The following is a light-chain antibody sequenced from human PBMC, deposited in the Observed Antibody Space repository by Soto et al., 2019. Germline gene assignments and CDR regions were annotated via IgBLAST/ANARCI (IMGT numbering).Light chain of an antibody. CDR1: QSVSSN. CDR2: GAS. J-gene: IGKJ5*01. CDR3: QQYNKWPTT. Sequence: EIVMTQSPATLSVSPGERATLSCRASQSVSSNLAWYQQKPGQAPRLLIYGASTGATGFPARFSGSGSGTEFTLTISSLQSEDFAVYYCQQYNKWPTTFGQGTRLEIK. V-gene: IGKV3-15*01.